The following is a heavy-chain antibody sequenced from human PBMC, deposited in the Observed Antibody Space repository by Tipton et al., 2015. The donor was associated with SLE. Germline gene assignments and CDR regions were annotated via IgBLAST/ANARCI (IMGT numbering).Heavy chain of an antibody. V-gene: IGHV3-9*01. J-gene: IGHJ4*02. CDR3: AKAKYYGSGSEYYYFDY. CDR1: GFTFDESA. D-gene: IGHD3-10*01. CDR2: ISLNSGSI. Sequence: SLRLSCAASGFTFDESAMHWVRQAPGKGLEWVSGISLNSGSIGYADSVKGRFTISRDNAKNSLYLQMNSLRAEDTALYYCAKAKYYGSGSEYYYFDYWGQGTLVTVSS.